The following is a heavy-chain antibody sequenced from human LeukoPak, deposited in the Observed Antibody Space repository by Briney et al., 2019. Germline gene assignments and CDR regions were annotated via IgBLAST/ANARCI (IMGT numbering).Heavy chain of an antibody. D-gene: IGHD3-3*01. Sequence: GGSLRLSCAASGFTFSSYAMSWVRQAPGKGLEWVSAISGSGGSTYYADSVKGRFTISRDNSKNTLYLQMNSLRAEDTAVYYCAKDRARVEWLLYVGYYYYGMDVWGQGTTVTVSS. CDR2: ISGSGGST. CDR3: AKDRARVEWLLYVGYYYYGMDV. V-gene: IGHV3-23*01. J-gene: IGHJ6*02. CDR1: GFTFSSYA.